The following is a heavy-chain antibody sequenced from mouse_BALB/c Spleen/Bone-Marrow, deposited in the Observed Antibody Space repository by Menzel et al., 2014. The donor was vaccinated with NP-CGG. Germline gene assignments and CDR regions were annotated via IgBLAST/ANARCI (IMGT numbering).Heavy chain of an antibody. V-gene: IGHV5-9-2*01. CDR2: ISGGGSYT. D-gene: IGHD2-4*01. CDR1: GFTFSNYG. J-gene: IGHJ3*01. CDR3: ARHAYYDQTEVSFVY. Sequence: EVQLVESGGGLVKSGGSLKLSCAASGFTFSNYGMSWVRQTPEKRLGWVATISGGGSYTFYSDSVKGRFTISRDNAKNNLYLQLSSLRPEDTALYYCARHAYYDQTEVSFVYWGQGTLVTVSA.